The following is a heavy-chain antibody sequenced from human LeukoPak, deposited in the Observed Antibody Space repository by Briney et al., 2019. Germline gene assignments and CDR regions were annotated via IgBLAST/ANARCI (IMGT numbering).Heavy chain of an antibody. V-gene: IGHV1-69*13. J-gene: IGHJ4*02. CDR1: GGTFSSYA. CDR3: ARDIGMLYDY. D-gene: IGHD2-8*01. Sequence: ASVRVSCKASGGTFSSYAISWVRQAPGQGLEWMGGIIPIFGTANYAQKFQGRVTITADESTSTAYMELSSLRSEDTAVYYCARDIGMLYDYWGQGTLVTVSS. CDR2: IIPIFGTA.